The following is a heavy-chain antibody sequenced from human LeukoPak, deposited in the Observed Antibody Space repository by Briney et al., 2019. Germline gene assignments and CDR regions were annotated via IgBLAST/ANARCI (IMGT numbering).Heavy chain of an antibody. CDR2: IGGSGSIT. CDR3: GRDFGLFGTKRSFDI. V-gene: IGHV3-11*01. J-gene: IGHJ3*02. Sequence: GGSLRLPCAASGFTFSVYYMGWIRQAPGKGLEWVSYIGGSGSITFYADSVKGRFTISRDNAKNSVYLQMNSLRAEDTAVYYCGRDFGLFGTKRSFDIWGQGTMVTVSS. D-gene: IGHD1-7*01. CDR1: GFTFSVYY.